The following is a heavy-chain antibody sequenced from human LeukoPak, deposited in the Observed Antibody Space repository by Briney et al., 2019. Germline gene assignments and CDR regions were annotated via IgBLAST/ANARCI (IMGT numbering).Heavy chain of an antibody. Sequence: SETLSPTCTVSGGSISSSSYYWGWIRQPPGKGLEWIGSIYYSGSTYYNPSLKSRVTISVDTSKNQFSLKLSSVTAADTAVYYCARDYDFWSGYINWFDPWGQGTLVTVSS. V-gene: IGHV4-39*07. CDR1: GGSISSSSYY. J-gene: IGHJ5*02. CDR3: ARDYDFWSGYINWFDP. D-gene: IGHD3-3*01. CDR2: IYYSGST.